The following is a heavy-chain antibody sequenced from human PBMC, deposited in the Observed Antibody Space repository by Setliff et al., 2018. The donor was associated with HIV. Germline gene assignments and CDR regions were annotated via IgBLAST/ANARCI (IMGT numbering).Heavy chain of an antibody. J-gene: IGHJ6*03. CDR1: GGSIGSYY. CDR3: ARHGDYNFWSGYYFDF. Sequence: SETLSLTCTVSGGSIGSYYWSWIRQPPGKGLEWIGYIYYSGSTNYNPSLKSRVTISVDTSKNQFYLKLNSVTAAATAVYYCARHGDYNFWSGYYFDFWGKGITVTVSS. CDR2: IYYSGST. V-gene: IGHV4-59*08. D-gene: IGHD3-3*01.